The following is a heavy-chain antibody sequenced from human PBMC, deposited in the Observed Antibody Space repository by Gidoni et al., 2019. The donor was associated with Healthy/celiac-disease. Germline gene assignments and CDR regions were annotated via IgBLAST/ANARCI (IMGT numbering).Heavy chain of an antibody. CDR2: ISSSSSYI. CDR3: ARELGILDFDY. CDR1: GFTLSSYS. D-gene: IGHD7-27*01. V-gene: IGHV3-21*01. Sequence: EVQLVESGRGLVKPGGALRLSCEASGFTLSSYSMNWVRQAPGKGLEGVSSISSSSSYIYYADSVKGRFTISRDNAKNSLYLQMNSLRAEDTAVYYCARELGILDFDYWGQGTLVTVSS. J-gene: IGHJ4*02.